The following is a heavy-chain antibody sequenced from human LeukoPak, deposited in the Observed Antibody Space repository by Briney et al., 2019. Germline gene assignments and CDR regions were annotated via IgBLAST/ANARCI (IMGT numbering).Heavy chain of an antibody. CDR2: ISYDGSNK. CDR1: GFIFSNYG. V-gene: IGHV3-30*18. J-gene: IGHJ4*02. D-gene: IGHD3-10*01. Sequence: SGGSLRLSCVASGFIFSNYGVHWVRQAPGKGLEWVAVISYDGSNKYYADSVKGRFTISRDNSKNTLYLQMNSLRAEDTALYYCAKDYYCSGGQGTLVTVSS. CDR3: AKDYYCS.